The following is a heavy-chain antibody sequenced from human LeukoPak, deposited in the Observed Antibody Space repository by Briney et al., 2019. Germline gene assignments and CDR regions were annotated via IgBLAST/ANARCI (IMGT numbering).Heavy chain of an antibody. CDR1: GFTFDDYA. J-gene: IGHJ6*02. V-gene: IGHV3-9*01. Sequence: GRSLRLSCAASGFTFDDYAMHWVRQAPGKGPEWVSGISWNTGSIGYADSVKGRFTISRDNAKNSLYLQMNSLSTEDTALYYCAKGVGATDYYGMDVWGQGTTVTVSS. CDR3: AKGVGATDYYGMDV. CDR2: ISWNTGSI. D-gene: IGHD1-26*01.